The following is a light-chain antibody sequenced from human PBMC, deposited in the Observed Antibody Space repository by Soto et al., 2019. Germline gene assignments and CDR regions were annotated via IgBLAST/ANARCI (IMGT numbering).Light chain of an antibody. CDR1: QDIRSY. V-gene: IGKV1D-16*01. Sequence: DTQMTQSPSSLSASVGDRVTITCRASQDIRSYLSWHQQKPDKAPKSLIYAASSLHSGVRSRFSGSGSGTDFTITSSSLHHEDFATEYCQQYYTYPVTFGQGTGLEIK. J-gene: IGKJ5*01. CDR2: AAS. CDR3: QQYYTYPVT.